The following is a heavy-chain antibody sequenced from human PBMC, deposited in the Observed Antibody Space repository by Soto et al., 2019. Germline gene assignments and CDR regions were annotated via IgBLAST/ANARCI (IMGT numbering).Heavy chain of an antibody. CDR1: GYSFTSYW. D-gene: IGHD6-13*01. Sequence: GESLKISCKGSGYSFTSYWIGWVRQMPGKGLEWMGIIYPGDSDTRYSPSFQGQVTISADKSISTAYLQWSSLKASDTAMYYCARYSSSWAYYYYGMDVWGQGTTVTVSS. J-gene: IGHJ6*02. V-gene: IGHV5-51*01. CDR3: ARYSSSWAYYYYGMDV. CDR2: IYPGDSDT.